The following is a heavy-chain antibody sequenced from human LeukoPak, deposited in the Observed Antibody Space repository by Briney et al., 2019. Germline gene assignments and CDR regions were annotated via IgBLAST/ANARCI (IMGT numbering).Heavy chain of an antibody. CDR3: ARERGYCSSTSCAQEDYYYYMDV. CDR1: GGTFSSYA. CDR2: IIPIFGTA. J-gene: IGHJ6*03. Sequence: GASVKVSCKASGGTFSSYAISWVRQAPGQGLEWMGGIIPIFGTANYAQKFQGRVTITADESTSTAYMELSSLRSDDTAVYYCARERGYCSSTSCAQEDYYYYMDVWGKGTTVTVSS. V-gene: IGHV1-69*13. D-gene: IGHD2-2*01.